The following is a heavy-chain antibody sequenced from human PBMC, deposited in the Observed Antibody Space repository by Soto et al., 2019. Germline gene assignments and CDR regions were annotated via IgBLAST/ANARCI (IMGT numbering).Heavy chain of an antibody. CDR2: ISYDGSNK. V-gene: IGHV3-30-3*01. CDR1: GFTFSSYA. CDR3: ARGIAARLSGSHGSKYYYYGMDV. Sequence: GGSLRLSCAASGFTFSSYAMHWVRQAPGKGLEWVAVISYDGSNKYYADSVKGRFTISRDNSKNTLYLQMNSLRAEDTAVYYCARGIAARLSGSHGSKYYYYGMDVWGQGTTVTVSS. J-gene: IGHJ6*02. D-gene: IGHD6-6*01.